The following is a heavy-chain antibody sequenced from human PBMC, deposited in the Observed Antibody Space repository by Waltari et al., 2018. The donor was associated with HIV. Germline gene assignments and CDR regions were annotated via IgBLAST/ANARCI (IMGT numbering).Heavy chain of an antibody. CDR2: ISYDGSNK. V-gene: IGHV3-30*01. CDR3: ARAPGIAAAAGPGDY. CDR1: GFTFSSYA. D-gene: IGHD6-13*01. Sequence: QVQLVESGGGVVQPGRSLRLSCAASGFTFSSYAMHWVRPAPAKGLEWVACISYDGSNKYYADSVKGRFTISRDNPMNSLYLQMNVRRAEDTAVYYCARAPGIAAAAGPGDYWGQGTLVTVSS. J-gene: IGHJ4*02.